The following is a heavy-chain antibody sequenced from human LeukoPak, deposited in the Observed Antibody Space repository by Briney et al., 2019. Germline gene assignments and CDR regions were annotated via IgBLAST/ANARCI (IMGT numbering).Heavy chain of an antibody. Sequence: SVKVSCKTSGGTFSSYAISWVRQAPGQGLEWMGGIIPIFGTANYAQKFQGRVTITADEFMSTAYMELSSLRSEDTAVYYCARDYGGSSGWFDPWGQGTLVTVSS. CDR3: ARDYGGSSGWFDP. J-gene: IGHJ5*02. CDR2: IIPIFGTA. D-gene: IGHD4-23*01. CDR1: GGTFSSYA. V-gene: IGHV1-69*13.